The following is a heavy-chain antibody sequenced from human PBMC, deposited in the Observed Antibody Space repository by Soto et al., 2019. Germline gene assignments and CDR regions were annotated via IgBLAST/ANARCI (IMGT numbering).Heavy chain of an antibody. CDR3: ARTLYSYGPRIDY. CDR1: GGSIISYY. Sequence: SETLCLTCTVSGGSIISYYWSWIRQPPGKGLEWIGYIYYSGSTNYNPSLKSRVTISVDTSKNQFSLKLSSVTAADTAVYYCARTLYSYGPRIDYWGQGTLVSVSS. J-gene: IGHJ4*02. D-gene: IGHD5-18*01. CDR2: IYYSGST. V-gene: IGHV4-59*01.